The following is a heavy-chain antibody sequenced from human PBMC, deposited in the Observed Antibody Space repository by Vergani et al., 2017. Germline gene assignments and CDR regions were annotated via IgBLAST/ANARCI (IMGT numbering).Heavy chain of an antibody. CDR3: ARSSVVVPAAPGIDV. CDR1: GFTFSSYS. CDR2: ISSSSSYI. D-gene: IGHD2-2*01. Sequence: EVQLLESGGGLVQPGGSLRLSCAASGFTFSSYSMNWVRQAPGKGLEWVSSISSSSSYIYYADSVKGRFTISRDNAKNSLYLQMNSLRAEDTAVYYCARSSVVVPAAPGIDVWGKGTTVTVSS. J-gene: IGHJ6*03. V-gene: IGHV3-21*01.